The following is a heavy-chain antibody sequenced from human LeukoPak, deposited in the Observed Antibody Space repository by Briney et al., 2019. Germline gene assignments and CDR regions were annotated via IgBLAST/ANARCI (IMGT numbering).Heavy chain of an antibody. D-gene: IGHD5-24*01. J-gene: IGHJ4*02. CDR2: IYYSGST. V-gene: IGHV4-59*08. CDR1: GGSISSYY. CDR3: ARLDGYNYGY. Sequence: SSDTLSLTCTVSGGSISSYYWNWIRQPPGKGLEWIGYIYYSGSTNYNPSLESRVTISVDTSKNQFSLKLSSVTAADTAVYYCARLDGYNYGYWGQGTLVTVSS.